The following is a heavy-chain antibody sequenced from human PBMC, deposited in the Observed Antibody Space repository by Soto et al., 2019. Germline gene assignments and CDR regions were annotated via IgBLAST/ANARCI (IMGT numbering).Heavy chain of an antibody. CDR1: GGSIHHYY. D-gene: IGHD1-26*01. V-gene: IGHV4-59*08. Sequence: SATLSSTSQVSGGSIHHYYCTWILQPPEKGKKKMGYIYYSGTTTNYNPSLKSRVTLSVDTSKNQFSLKLSSVTAADTAVYYCARLRGSYAVPHFYYWGQGTLVTVSS. CDR2: IYYSGTT. J-gene: IGHJ4*02. CDR3: ARLRGSYAVPHFYY.